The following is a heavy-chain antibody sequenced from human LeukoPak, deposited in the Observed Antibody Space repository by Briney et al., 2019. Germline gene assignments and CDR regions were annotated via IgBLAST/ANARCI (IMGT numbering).Heavy chain of an antibody. J-gene: IGHJ3*02. Sequence: ASVKVSCKATGDTFTSYYMHLVRQAPGQGLEWMGIINPSGGSTSYAQKFQGRVTMTRDTSTSTVYMELSSLRSEDTAVYYCARGSYPDAFDIWGQGTMVTVSS. CDR1: GDTFTSYY. D-gene: IGHD1-26*01. CDR2: INPSGGST. V-gene: IGHV1-46*01. CDR3: ARGSYPDAFDI.